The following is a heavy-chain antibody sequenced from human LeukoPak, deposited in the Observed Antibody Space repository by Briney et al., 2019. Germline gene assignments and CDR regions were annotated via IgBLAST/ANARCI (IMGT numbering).Heavy chain of an antibody. CDR2: IYHSGST. Sequence: LGTLSLTCAVSGVSFSDYYWSWVRQPPGKGLGWVGEIYHSGSTHYTPSLKSRVSISADTSKNQCSLKLTSVTAADTAVYYCARGQVHLYSGRRGDYFHYWGQGTQVTVSS. V-gene: IGHV4-34*01. CDR3: ARGQVHLYSGRRGDYFHY. D-gene: IGHD3-10*01. CDR1: GVSFSDYY. J-gene: IGHJ4*02.